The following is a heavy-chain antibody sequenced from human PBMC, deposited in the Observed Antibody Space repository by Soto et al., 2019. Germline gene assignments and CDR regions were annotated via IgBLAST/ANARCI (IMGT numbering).Heavy chain of an antibody. V-gene: IGHV3-30*18. Sequence: QVQLVESGGGVVQPGGSLRLSCAASGFIFTSYGMQWVRQSPGEGLEWVATTANDGSAQYYADSVKGRFTISRDNSKNTLFLQMDSLRPEYTGVYYCAKSTGGSSWYPPDHWGQGTLVTVSS. CDR2: TANDGSAQ. CDR1: GFIFTSYG. J-gene: IGHJ4*02. CDR3: AKSTGGSSWYPPDH. D-gene: IGHD6-13*01.